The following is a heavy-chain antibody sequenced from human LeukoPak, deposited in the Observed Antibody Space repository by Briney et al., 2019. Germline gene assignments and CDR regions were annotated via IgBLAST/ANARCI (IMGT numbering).Heavy chain of an antibody. D-gene: IGHD3-22*01. Sequence: GGSLRLSCAASGFTFSNYNMNWVRQAPGKGLEWVSSISSSNNYIYYADSVKGRFTISRDNAKNSLYLQMNSLRAEDTALYYCARGPQSYYYDSWFDPWGQGTLVTVSS. CDR2: ISSSNNYI. J-gene: IGHJ5*02. CDR1: GFTFSNYN. CDR3: ARGPQSYYYDSWFDP. V-gene: IGHV3-21*04.